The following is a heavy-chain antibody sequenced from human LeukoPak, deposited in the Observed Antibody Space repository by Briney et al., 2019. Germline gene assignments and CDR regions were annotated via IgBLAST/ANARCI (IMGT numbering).Heavy chain of an antibody. CDR3: ARGKYYYDSSGYRRPYAFDI. D-gene: IGHD3-22*01. J-gene: IGHJ3*02. CDR2: ISAYNGNT. Sequence: ASVKVSCNASAYTFTSYGISWVRQAPGQGLEWMGWISAYNGNTNYAQKLQGRVTMTTDTSTSTAYMELRSLRSDDTAVYYCARGKYYYDSSGYRRPYAFDIWGQGTMVTVSS. CDR1: AYTFTSYG. V-gene: IGHV1-18*04.